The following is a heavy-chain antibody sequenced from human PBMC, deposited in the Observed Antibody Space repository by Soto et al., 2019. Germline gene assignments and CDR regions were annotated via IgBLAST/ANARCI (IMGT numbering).Heavy chain of an antibody. CDR3: KNQCALSFSSVTAADPAVYYCTGAYYVIDGYIRAP. V-gene: IGHV4-4*08. Sequence: QVQPQESGPGLVKPSETLSLTCSVSGGSISSGYWTWIRHPPGKGLEWIGYSYLGGSINYNPSLKGMDWPGHIYLGCVNNETPAPRRRRVNSEAAAKNQCALSFSSVTAADPAVYYCTGAYYVIDGYIRAPWGQGTSVTVSS. J-gene: IGHJ5*02. D-gene: IGHD6-25*01. CDR1: GGSISSGY. CDR2: SYLGGSI.